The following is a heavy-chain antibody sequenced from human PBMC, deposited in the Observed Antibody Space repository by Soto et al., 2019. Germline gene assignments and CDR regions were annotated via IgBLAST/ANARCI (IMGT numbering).Heavy chain of an antibody. CDR3: ARDRGVERFDF. D-gene: IGHD3-10*01. CDR2: IRQDGVEK. V-gene: IGHV3-7*01. J-gene: IGHJ4*02. CDR1: GFRFSNYW. Sequence: EVQLVESGGGLVQPGGSLRLSCATSGFRFSNYWMSWVRQAPGKRPEWVANIRQDGVEKYYVGSVRGRFTISRDNANSSLYLPVNSLRAEDTALYYCARDRGVERFDFWGQGTLVTVSS.